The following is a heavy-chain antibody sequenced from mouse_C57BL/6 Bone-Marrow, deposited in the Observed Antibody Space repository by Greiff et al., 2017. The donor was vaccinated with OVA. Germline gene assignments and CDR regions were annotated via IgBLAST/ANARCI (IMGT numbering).Heavy chain of an antibody. V-gene: IGHV1-80*01. CDR1: GYAFSSYW. CDR3: ATITTVVEDYAMDY. D-gene: IGHD1-1*01. J-gene: IGHJ4*01. CDR2: IYPGDGDT. Sequence: QVQLQQSGAELVKPGASVKISCKASGYAFSSYWMNWVKQRPGKGLEWIGQIYPGDGDTNYNGKFKGKATLNAAKSSSTAYMQLSSLTSEDSAVYFCATITTVVEDYAMDYWGQGTSVTVSS.